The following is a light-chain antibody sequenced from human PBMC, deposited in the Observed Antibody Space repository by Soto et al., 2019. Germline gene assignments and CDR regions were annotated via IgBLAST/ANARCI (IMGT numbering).Light chain of an antibody. V-gene: IGLV2-11*01. J-gene: IGLJ3*02. Sequence: QSALTLPRSVSGSPGQSVTIACTGTSSDVGGYNYVSWYQQHPGRAPKLMIYDVSKRPSGVPDRFSGSKSGNTASLTISGLQAEDEADYYCCSYAGSFTGVFGGGTKLTVL. CDR1: SSDVGGYNY. CDR2: DVS. CDR3: CSYAGSFTGV.